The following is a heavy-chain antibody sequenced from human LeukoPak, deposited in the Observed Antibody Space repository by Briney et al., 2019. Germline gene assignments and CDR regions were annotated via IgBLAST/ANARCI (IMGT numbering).Heavy chain of an antibody. D-gene: IGHD3-22*01. V-gene: IGHV3-66*04. CDR3: ARRYYYDSSGYYYFDY. Sequence: GGSLRLSCAASGFTVSSNYMGWVRQAPGKGLEWVSVIYSGGSTYYADSVKGRFTISRDNSKNTLYLQMNSLRAEDTAVYYCARRYYYDSSGYYYFDYWGQGPLVTVSS. CDR2: IYSGGST. J-gene: IGHJ4*02. CDR1: GFTVSSNY.